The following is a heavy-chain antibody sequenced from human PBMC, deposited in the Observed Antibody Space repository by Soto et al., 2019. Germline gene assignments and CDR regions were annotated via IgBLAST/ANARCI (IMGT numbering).Heavy chain of an antibody. CDR3: ARVPNYDGSFDY. CDR2: IYYSGST. D-gene: IGHD3-22*01. CDR1: DGCICRCS. Sequence: CSVGDGCICRCSRSWIQQPPGKGLEWIGYIYYSGSTNYNPSLKSRVTISVDTSKNQFSLKLSSVTAADTAVYYCARVPNYDGSFDYWGQRTLVTVSS. V-gene: IGHV4-59*01. J-gene: IGHJ4*02.